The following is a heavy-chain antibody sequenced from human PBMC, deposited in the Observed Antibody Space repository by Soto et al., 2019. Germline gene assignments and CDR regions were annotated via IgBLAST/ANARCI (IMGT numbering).Heavy chain of an antibody. CDR1: GFTFSSYG. V-gene: IGHV3-33*08. J-gene: IGHJ4*02. CDR2: IWYDGSNK. Sequence: GGSLRLSCAASGFTFSSYGMHWVRQAPGKGLEWVAVIWYDGSNKYYADSVKGRFTISRDNSKNTLYLQMNSLRAEDTAVYYCARDRYGDYGPGNYFDYWGQGTLVTVSS. CDR3: ARDRYGDYGPGNYFDY. D-gene: IGHD4-17*01.